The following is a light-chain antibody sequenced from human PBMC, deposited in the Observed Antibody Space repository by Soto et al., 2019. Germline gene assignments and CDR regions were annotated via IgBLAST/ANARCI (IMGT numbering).Light chain of an antibody. CDR1: QDISIY. V-gene: IGKV1-33*01. Sequence: DIQMTQSPSSLSAFVGDRVTITCRASQDISIYLNWFQQKPGKAPKLLIYDATNLEKGVPSRFTGSGSGTDFTLTIDSRQPDEIATYYCQQYNVVPPTFGQGTRLEI. J-gene: IGKJ2*01. CDR3: QQYNVVPPT. CDR2: DAT.